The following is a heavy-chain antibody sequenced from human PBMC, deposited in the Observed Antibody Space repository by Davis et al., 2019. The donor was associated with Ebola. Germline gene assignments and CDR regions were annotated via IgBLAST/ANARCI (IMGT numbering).Heavy chain of an antibody. V-gene: IGHV4-39*07. D-gene: IGHD4-17*01. CDR1: GGSISSSSYY. CDR3: ARVKGADYGIDY. J-gene: IGHJ4*02. CDR2: IYYSGST. Sequence: SETLSLTCTVSGGSISSSSYYWGWIRQPPGKGLEWIGSIYYSGSTNYNPSLKSRVTISVDTSKNQFSLKLSSVTAADTAVYYCARVKGADYGIDYWGQGTLVTVSS.